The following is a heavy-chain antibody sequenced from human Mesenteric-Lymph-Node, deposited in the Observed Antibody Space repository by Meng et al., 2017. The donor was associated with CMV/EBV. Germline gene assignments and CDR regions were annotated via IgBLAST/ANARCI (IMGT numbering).Heavy chain of an antibody. CDR1: GFTFSSYA. Sequence: GESLKISCAASGFTFSSYAMSWVRQAPGKGLEWVSAISGSGGSTYYADSVKGRFTISRDNSKNTLYLQMNSLRAEDTAVYYCARWGSGANGIDYWGQGTLVTVSS. J-gene: IGHJ4*02. D-gene: IGHD4/OR15-4a*01. V-gene: IGHV3-23*01. CDR3: ARWGSGANGIDY. CDR2: ISGSGGST.